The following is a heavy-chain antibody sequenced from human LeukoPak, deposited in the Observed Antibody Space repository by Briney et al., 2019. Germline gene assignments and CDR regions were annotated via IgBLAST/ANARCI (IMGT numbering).Heavy chain of an antibody. Sequence: GGSLRLSCAASGFTFSDYSMNWVRQAPGKGLEWISYIGIDSGNTNYADSVKGRFIISGDKAKNSLYLQMNSLRVEDTAVYYCARDYKYAFDNWGQGTLVTVSS. CDR2: IGIDSGNT. D-gene: IGHD5-24*01. V-gene: IGHV3-48*01. J-gene: IGHJ4*02. CDR3: ARDYKYAFDN. CDR1: GFTFSDYS.